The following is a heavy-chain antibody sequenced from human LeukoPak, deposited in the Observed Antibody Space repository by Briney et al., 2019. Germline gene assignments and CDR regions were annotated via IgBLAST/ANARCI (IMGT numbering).Heavy chain of an antibody. V-gene: IGHV3-73*01. CDR2: IRSKANSYAT. J-gene: IGHJ4*02. D-gene: IGHD3-22*01. CDR3: TRSTSDSSSSRFDY. Sequence: GGSLRLSCAVSGFTFSGSAMHWVRQASGKGLEWVGRIRSKANSYATAYAASVKGKFTISRDDSENTAYLQMNSLKAEDTAVYYCTRSTSDSSSSRFDYWGQGTLVTVSS. CDR1: GFTFSGSA.